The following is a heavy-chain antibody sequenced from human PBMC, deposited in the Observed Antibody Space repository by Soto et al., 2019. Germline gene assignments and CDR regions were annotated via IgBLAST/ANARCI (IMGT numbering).Heavy chain of an antibody. V-gene: IGHV1-18*01. Sequence: QVQLVQSGAEVKKPGASVKVSCKASGYTFTSYGISWVRQAPGQGLEWMGWISAYNGNTNYAQKLQGRVTMTTDTSTSTAYRGLRSLRSHDTAVYYCARGPYSSSSHENWFDPWGQGTLVTVSS. CDR3: ARGPYSSSSHENWFDP. J-gene: IGHJ5*02. D-gene: IGHD6-6*01. CDR1: GYTFTSYG. CDR2: ISAYNGNT.